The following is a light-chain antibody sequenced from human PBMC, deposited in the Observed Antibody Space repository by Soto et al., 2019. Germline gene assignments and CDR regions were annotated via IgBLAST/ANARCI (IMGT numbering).Light chain of an antibody. Sequence: QSVLTQPASVSGSPGQSITISCTGTSSNIGGDNFVSWYQQHPGKAPKLIIYEVSHRPSGVANRFSGSKSGNTASLTISGLQAADEADYYCYPHTSTSPIGVFGGGTKVTVL. CDR3: YPHTSTSPIGV. CDR2: EVS. CDR1: SSNIGGDNF. J-gene: IGLJ3*02. V-gene: IGLV2-14*01.